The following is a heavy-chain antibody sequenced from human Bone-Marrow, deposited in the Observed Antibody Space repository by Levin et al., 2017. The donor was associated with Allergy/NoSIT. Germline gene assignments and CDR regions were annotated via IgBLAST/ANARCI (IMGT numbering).Heavy chain of an antibody. D-gene: IGHD3-3*01. J-gene: IGHJ4*02. CDR2: ISSSGSTI. V-gene: IGHV3-11*01. Sequence: GESLKISCAASGFTFSDYYMSWIRQAPGKGLEWVSYISSSGSTIYYADSVKGRFTISRDNAKNSLYLQMNSLRAEDTAVYYCAREYYDFWSGYYSGGNFDYWGQGTLVTVSS. CDR1: GFTFSDYY. CDR3: AREYYDFWSGYYSGGNFDY.